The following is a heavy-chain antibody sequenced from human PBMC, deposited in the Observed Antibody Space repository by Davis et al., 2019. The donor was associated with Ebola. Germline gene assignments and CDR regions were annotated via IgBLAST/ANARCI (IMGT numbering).Heavy chain of an antibody. J-gene: IGHJ5*02. CDR2: ISYDGSNK. D-gene: IGHD6-19*01. V-gene: IGHV3-30*04. CDR1: GLTFSSYA. CDR3: ARSLAVAAEGWFDP. Sequence: GGSLRLSCAASGLTFSSYAMHWVRQAPGKGLEWVAVISYDGSNKFYADSVKGRFTISRDNSKNTLFLQTTSLRGEDTAVYYCARSLAVAAEGWFDPWGQGTLVTVSS.